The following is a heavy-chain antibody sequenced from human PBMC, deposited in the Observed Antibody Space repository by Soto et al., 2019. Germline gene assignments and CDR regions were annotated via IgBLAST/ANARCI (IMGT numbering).Heavy chain of an antibody. Sequence: QVQLQESGPGLVKPSQTLSLTCTVSGGSISSGNYYWSWIRQPPGKGLGWIGFISYSGSTYYSTSLKGRVTISVDTSKSQFSLNLSFVTAADTAVYYCATMGTPATGLYFFDYWGQGSLVTVSS. J-gene: IGHJ4*02. D-gene: IGHD2-15*01. CDR1: GGSISSGNYY. V-gene: IGHV4-30-4*01. CDR2: ISYSGST. CDR3: ATMGTPATGLYFFDY.